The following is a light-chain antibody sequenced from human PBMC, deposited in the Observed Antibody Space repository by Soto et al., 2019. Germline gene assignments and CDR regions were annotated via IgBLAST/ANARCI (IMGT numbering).Light chain of an antibody. J-gene: IGKJ1*01. CDR2: HAS. V-gene: IGKV1-5*01. CDR3: QQYNSYS. Sequence: DIQMTQYPSTLSASVGERVTISCRASQSVNNWLAWYQRKPGKAPKLLIYHASSLQSGVPSRFSGSGSGTEFTLTISSLQPDDFATYYCQQYNSYSFGQGTKVDIK. CDR1: QSVNNW.